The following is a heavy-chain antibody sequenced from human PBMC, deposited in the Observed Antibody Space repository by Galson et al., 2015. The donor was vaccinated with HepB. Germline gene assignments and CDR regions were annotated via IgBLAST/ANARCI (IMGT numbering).Heavy chain of an antibody. J-gene: IGHJ3*02. CDR3: ARGWLSKTTMFRAFEI. CDR1: GVTFSSYA. CDR2: IIPIFGTA. D-gene: IGHD4-11*01. Sequence: SVKVSCKASGVTFSSYAISWVRQAPGQGLEWMGGIIPIFGTANYAQKVQGRVTITADTSTSTGYMELSSLRSEDTAVYYCARGWLSKTTMFRAFEIWGQGTMVTVSS. V-gene: IGHV1-69*06.